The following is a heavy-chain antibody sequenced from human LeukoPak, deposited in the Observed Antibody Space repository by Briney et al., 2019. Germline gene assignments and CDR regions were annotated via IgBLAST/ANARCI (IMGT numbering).Heavy chain of an antibody. CDR2: INAGNGNT. CDR3: AREVAGTGIGYFDY. J-gene: IGHJ4*02. D-gene: IGHD6-19*01. Sequence: ASVKVSCKASGYTFTSYAMRWVRQAPGQRLEWMGWINAGNGNTKYSQKFQGRVTITRDTSASTAYMELSSLRSEDTAVYYCAREVAGTGIGYFDYWGQGTLVTVSS. CDR1: GYTFTSYA. V-gene: IGHV1-3*01.